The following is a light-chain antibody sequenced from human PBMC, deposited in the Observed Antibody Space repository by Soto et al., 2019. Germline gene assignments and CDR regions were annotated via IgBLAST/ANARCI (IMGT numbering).Light chain of an antibody. CDR2: KTS. Sequence: DIQMTQSPSTLSASVGDRVTITCRASQSISSWLAWYQQKPGKAPKLLIYKTSSLQSGVPSRFSGSGSGTEFTLTISSLQHDDFATYYCQQYSTYSPVTFGQGTKLEIK. CDR3: QQYSTYSPVT. CDR1: QSISSW. J-gene: IGKJ2*01. V-gene: IGKV1-5*03.